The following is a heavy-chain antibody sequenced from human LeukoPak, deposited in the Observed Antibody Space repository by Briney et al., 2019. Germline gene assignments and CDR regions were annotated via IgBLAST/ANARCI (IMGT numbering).Heavy chain of an antibody. J-gene: IGHJ3*02. V-gene: IGHV3-43*02. Sequence: GGSLRLSCAASGFTFDDYAMHWFRQAPVKGLEWVSLISGDGGSTYYADSVKGRFTISRDNSKNSLYLQMNSLRTEDTALYYCAKEYCGGDCRAFDIWGQGTMVTVSS. CDR3: AKEYCGGDCRAFDI. CDR1: GFTFDDYA. CDR2: ISGDGGST. D-gene: IGHD2-21*02.